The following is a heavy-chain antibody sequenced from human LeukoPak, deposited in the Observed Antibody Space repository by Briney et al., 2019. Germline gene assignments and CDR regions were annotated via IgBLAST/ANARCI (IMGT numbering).Heavy chain of an antibody. D-gene: IGHD3-16*01. CDR3: ARHLGAGGLYYFDY. J-gene: IGHJ4*02. Sequence: GSSVKVSCKASGGTFSSYAISWVRQAPGQGLEWMGRIIPILGIANYAQKFQGRVTITADKSTSTAYMELSSLRSEDTAVYYCARHLGAGGLYYFDYWGQGTLVTVSS. CDR2: IIPILGIA. CDR1: GGTFSSYA. V-gene: IGHV1-69*04.